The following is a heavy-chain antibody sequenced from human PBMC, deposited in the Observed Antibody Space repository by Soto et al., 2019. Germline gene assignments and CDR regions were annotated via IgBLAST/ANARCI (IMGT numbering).Heavy chain of an antibody. Sequence: PGESLKISGKGSGYSFTSYWISGVRQMPGKGLEWMGRIDPSDSYTNYSPSFQGHVTISADKSISTAYLQWSSLKASDTAMYYCASGEQQLVGNYYYGMDVWGQGTTVTVSS. CDR1: GYSFTSYW. D-gene: IGHD6-13*01. V-gene: IGHV5-10-1*01. CDR3: ASGEQQLVGNYYYGMDV. J-gene: IGHJ6*02. CDR2: IDPSDSYT.